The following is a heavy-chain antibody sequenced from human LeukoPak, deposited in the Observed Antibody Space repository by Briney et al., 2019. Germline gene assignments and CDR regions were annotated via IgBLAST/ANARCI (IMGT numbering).Heavy chain of an antibody. CDR3: ARDGPNYDILTGYYSLFGY. CDR2: ISAYNGNT. V-gene: IGHV1-18*01. D-gene: IGHD3-9*01. J-gene: IGHJ4*02. CDR1: GYTFTSYG. Sequence: ASVKGSCKASGYTFTSYGISWVRQAPGQGLEWMGWISAYNGNTNYAQKLQGRVTMTTDTSTSTAYMELRSLRSDDTAVYYCARDGPNYDILTGYYSLFGYWGQGTLVTVSS.